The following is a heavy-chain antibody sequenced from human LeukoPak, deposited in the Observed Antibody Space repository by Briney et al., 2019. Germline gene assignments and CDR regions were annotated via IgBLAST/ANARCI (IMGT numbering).Heavy chain of an antibody. J-gene: IGHJ3*02. Sequence: PSETLSLTCTVSGGSISSGSYYWSWIRQPAGKGLEWIGRIYSSGSTNYNPSLKSRVTISVHTSRNQFSLKLSSVTAADTAVYYWARGPYYYGGSAFYIWGQGTMVTVSS. D-gene: IGHD3-10*01. CDR3: ARGPYYYGGSAFYI. CDR1: GGSISSGSYY. V-gene: IGHV4-61*02. CDR2: IYSSGST.